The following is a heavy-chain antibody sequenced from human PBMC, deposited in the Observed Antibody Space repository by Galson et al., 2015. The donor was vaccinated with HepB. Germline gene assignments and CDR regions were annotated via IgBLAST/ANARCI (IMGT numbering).Heavy chain of an antibody. D-gene: IGHD4-23*01. CDR1: GFTFSNYY. CDR2: IKHDESDA. Sequence: SLRLSCAASGFTFSNYYMNWVRQAPGQGLEWVANIKHDESDADYADSPKGRFTISRDNAKNSLYLQMNSLRAEDTAVYYCARGGGKGVLGQYCGMDVWGQGSTVAVSS. V-gene: IGHV3-7*02. J-gene: IGHJ6*02. CDR3: ARGGGKGVLGQYCGMDV.